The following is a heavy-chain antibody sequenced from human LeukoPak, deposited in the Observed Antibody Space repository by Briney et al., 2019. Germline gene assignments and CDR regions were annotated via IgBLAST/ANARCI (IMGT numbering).Heavy chain of an antibody. CDR2: ISSSSSTI. CDR3: ARSVPAAI. D-gene: IGHD2-2*01. CDR1: GFTFSSYS. Sequence: GGSLRLSCAASGFTFSSYSMNWVRQAPGKGLEWVSYISSSSSTIYYADSVKGRFTISRDNAKNSLYLQMSSLRAEDTALYYCARSVPAAIWGQGALVTVSS. J-gene: IGHJ4*02. V-gene: IGHV3-48*04.